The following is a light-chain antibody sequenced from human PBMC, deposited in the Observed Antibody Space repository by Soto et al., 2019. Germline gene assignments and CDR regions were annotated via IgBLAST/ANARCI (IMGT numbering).Light chain of an antibody. Sequence: QITLQKSNLSAXVGDXGTIXXLAIQGISNYLAWYQQKPGKGPKLLIYAASTLKPGVPSRFSGSGSGTDFTLTISSLQAEDVAPYYCEKYNSLLYSFCQ. J-gene: IGKJ2*03. V-gene: IGKV1-27*01. CDR1: QGISNY. CDR2: AAS. CDR3: EKYNSLLYS.